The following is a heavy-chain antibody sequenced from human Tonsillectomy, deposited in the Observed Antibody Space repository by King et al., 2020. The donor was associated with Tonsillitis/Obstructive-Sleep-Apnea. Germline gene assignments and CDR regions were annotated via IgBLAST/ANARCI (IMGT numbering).Heavy chain of an antibody. CDR1: GFTFSSDA. D-gene: IGHD3-10*01. CDR3: AKDSSGSGPYLVALLYIDV. Sequence: VQLLESGGGLVRPGGSLRLSCSASGFTFSSDAMIWVRQAPGKGLEWVSVISGSGGSTYYADSVKGRFTISRDNSKSTLYLQMNSLRAEDTAIYYCAKDSSGSGPYLVALLYIDVWGKGTTVTVSS. J-gene: IGHJ6*03. V-gene: IGHV3-23*01. CDR2: ISGSGGST.